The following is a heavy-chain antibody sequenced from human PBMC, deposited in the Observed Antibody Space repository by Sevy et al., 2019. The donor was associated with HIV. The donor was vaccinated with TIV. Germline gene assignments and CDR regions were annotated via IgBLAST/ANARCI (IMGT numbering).Heavy chain of an antibody. CDR2: ILFDGSKT. J-gene: IGHJ4*02. D-gene: IGHD1-26*01. CDR1: GFTFSNYG. Sequence: GGSLRLSCAATGFTFSNYGMHWVRQAPGKGLEWVAVILFDGSKTYYADSVKGRFTISRDNSKNTLYLQMNSLRAEDTAVSYCATPPPLEMWELLHWGLGTLVPVSS. V-gene: IGHV3-30*03. CDR3: ATPPPLEMWELLH.